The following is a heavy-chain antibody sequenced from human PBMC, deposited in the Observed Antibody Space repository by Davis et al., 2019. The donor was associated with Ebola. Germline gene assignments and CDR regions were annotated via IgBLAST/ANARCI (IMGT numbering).Heavy chain of an antibody. Sequence: KVSCKPSGYSFTSYWIGWVRQMPGKGLEWMGIIYPGDSDTRYSPSFQGQVTISADKSITTAYLQWSSLKASDTAMYYCARFLEWKADYWGQGTLVTVSS. J-gene: IGHJ4*02. D-gene: IGHD3-3*01. CDR1: GYSFTSYW. CDR3: ARFLEWKADY. CDR2: IYPGDSDT. V-gene: IGHV5-51*01.